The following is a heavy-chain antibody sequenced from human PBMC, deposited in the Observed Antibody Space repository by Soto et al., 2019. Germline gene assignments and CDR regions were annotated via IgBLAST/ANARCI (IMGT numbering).Heavy chain of an antibody. CDR2: IIPIFGTA. D-gene: IGHD6-13*01. CDR3: ARDPRSGSWYRRHYCYGMDV. J-gene: IGHJ6*02. Sequence: QVQLVQSGAEVKKPGSSVKVSCKASGGTFSSYAISWVRQAPGQGLEWMGGIIPIFGTANYAQKFQGRVTITADESTSTAYMELSSLRSEDTAVYYCARDPRSGSWYRRHYCYGMDVWGQGTTVTVSS. V-gene: IGHV1-69*01. CDR1: GGTFSSYA.